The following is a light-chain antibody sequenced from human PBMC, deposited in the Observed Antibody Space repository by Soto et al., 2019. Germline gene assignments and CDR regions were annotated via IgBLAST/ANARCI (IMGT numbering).Light chain of an antibody. V-gene: IGLV2-14*01. CDR3: TSYTATSTYV. CDR2: EVT. J-gene: IGLJ1*01. Sequence: QSALTQPASVSGSPGQSITISCTGTSSDVGVYDYVSWYQQHPGKAPKFMIFEVTNRPSGVSHRFSGSKSGNTASLTISGLQAEDEADYYCTSYTATSTYVFGTGTKVTVL. CDR1: SSDVGVYDY.